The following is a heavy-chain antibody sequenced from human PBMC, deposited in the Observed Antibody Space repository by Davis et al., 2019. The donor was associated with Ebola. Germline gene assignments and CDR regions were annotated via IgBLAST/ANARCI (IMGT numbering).Heavy chain of an antibody. CDR3: ARDRRVGATTPDY. V-gene: IGHV3-7*01. Sequence: PGGSLRLSCTTSGFTFSTHWMSWVRQAPGKGLEWVANIKQRGSEINYVDSVKGRFTISRDNSKNTLYLQMNSLRAEDTAVYYCARDRRVGATTPDYWGQGTLVTVSS. CDR1: GFTFSTHW. J-gene: IGHJ4*02. D-gene: IGHD1-26*01. CDR2: IKQRGSEI.